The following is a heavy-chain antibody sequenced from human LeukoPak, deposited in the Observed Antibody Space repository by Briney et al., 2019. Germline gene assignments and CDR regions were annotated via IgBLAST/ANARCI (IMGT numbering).Heavy chain of an antibody. J-gene: IGHJ3*01. CDR1: GYTFTSYG. Sequence: GASVKVSCKASGYTFTSYGISWVRQAPGQGLEWMGGIIPIFGTANYAQKFQGRVTITADESTSTAYMELSSLRSEDTAVYYCARGPYYDSSGYGVWGQGTMVTVSS. V-gene: IGHV1-69*13. CDR2: IIPIFGTA. D-gene: IGHD3-22*01. CDR3: ARGPYYDSSGYGV.